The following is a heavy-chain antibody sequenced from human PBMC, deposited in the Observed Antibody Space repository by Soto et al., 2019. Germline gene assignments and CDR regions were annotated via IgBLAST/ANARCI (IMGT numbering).Heavy chain of an antibody. J-gene: IGHJ5*02. CDR3: ARNIPIAVAGTFWFDP. CDR1: GYTFTSYA. D-gene: IGHD6-19*01. Sequence: ASVKVSCKASGYTFTSYAMHWVRQAPGQRLEWMGWINAGNGNTKYSQKFQGRVTITRDTSTSTAYMELRSLRSDDTAVYYCARNIPIAVAGTFWFDPWGQGTLVPVSS. V-gene: IGHV1-3*01. CDR2: INAGNGNT.